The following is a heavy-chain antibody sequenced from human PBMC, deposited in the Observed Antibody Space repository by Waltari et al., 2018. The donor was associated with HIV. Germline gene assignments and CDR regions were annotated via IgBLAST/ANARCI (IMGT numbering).Heavy chain of an antibody. CDR2: IIPILGIA. CDR1: GGTFSSYA. V-gene: IGHV1-69*04. D-gene: IGHD2-2*01. CDR3: AREVVVPAAIRPYYYYGMDV. Sequence: QVQLVQSGAEVKKPGSSVKVSCKASGGTFSSYAISWVRQAPGQGLEWMGRIIPILGIANYAQKFQGRVTITADKSTSTAYMELSSLRSEDTAVYYCAREVVVPAAIRPYYYYGMDVWGQGTTVTVSS. J-gene: IGHJ6*02.